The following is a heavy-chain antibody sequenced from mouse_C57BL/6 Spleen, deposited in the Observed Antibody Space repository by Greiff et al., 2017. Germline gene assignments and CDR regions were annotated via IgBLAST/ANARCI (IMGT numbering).Heavy chain of an antibody. D-gene: IGHD1-1*01. CDR1: GYTFTSYW. CDR2: IDPSDSET. V-gene: IGHV1-52*01. CDR3: ARGYYGSSPAHFAY. Sequence: QVQLQQPGAELVRPGSSVKLSCKASGYTFTSYWMHWVKQRPIQGLEWIGNIDPSDSETHYNQKFKDKATLTVDKSSSTAYMQLSSLTSEDSAVYYCARGYYGSSPAHFAYWGQGTLVTVSA. J-gene: IGHJ3*01.